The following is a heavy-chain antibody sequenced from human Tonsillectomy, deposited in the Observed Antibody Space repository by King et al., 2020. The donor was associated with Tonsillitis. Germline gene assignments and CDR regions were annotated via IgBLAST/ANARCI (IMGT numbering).Heavy chain of an antibody. CDR2: IKSDGSST. D-gene: IGHD3-16*01. CDR1: GFTLSSYW. CDR3: ASSIGAFDL. V-gene: IGHV3-74*01. J-gene: IGHJ3*01. Sequence: VQLVESGGDLVQPGGSLRLSCEGSGFTLSSYWMHWVRQVPGKGLVWVSRIKSDGSSTTYADSVKGRFTISRDNAKNTLYLQMNSLRAEDTAVYYCASSIGAFDLWGQGTMVTVSS.